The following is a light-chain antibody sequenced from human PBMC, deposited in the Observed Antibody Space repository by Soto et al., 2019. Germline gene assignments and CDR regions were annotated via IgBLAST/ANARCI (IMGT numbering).Light chain of an antibody. V-gene: IGKV3-20*01. Sequence: EIVLTQSPGTLSLSPGEGATLSCRASQSLGSTYLAWYQQKPGQAPRLLIYGASNRATGIPDRFSGSGSGTDFTFTISRLEPEDFAVYYCPQYGSSPITFGQGTRLEIK. CDR2: GAS. J-gene: IGKJ5*01. CDR3: PQYGSSPIT. CDR1: QSLGSTY.